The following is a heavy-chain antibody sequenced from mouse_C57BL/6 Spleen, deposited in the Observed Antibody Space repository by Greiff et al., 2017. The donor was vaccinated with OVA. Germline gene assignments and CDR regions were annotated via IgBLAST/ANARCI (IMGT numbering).Heavy chain of an antibody. CDR3: ARGDITTVVAD. D-gene: IGHD1-1*01. V-gene: IGHV1-26*01. J-gene: IGHJ3*01. Sequence: VQLQQSGPELVKPGASVKISCKASGYTFTDYYMNWVKQSHGKSLEWIGDINPNNGGTSYNQKFKGKATLTVDKSSSTAYMELRSLTSEDSAVYYCARGDITTVVADWGQGTLVTVSA. CDR2: INPNNGGT. CDR1: GYTFTDYY.